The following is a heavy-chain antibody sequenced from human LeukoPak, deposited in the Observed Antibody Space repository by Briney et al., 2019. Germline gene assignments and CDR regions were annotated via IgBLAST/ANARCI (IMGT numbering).Heavy chain of an antibody. D-gene: IGHD2-15*01. CDR3: ARLGEDLAVGVAGYWFDP. J-gene: IGHJ5*02. V-gene: IGHV5-51*01. Sequence: GESLKISCKGSGYSFPTFWIGWVRQMPGKGLEWMGIIYPDDSNTRYSPSFQGQVTISADKSINTAYLQWSSLKASDTAIYCCARLGEDLAVGVAGYWFDPWGQGTLVTVSS. CDR1: GYSFPTFW. CDR2: IYPDDSNT.